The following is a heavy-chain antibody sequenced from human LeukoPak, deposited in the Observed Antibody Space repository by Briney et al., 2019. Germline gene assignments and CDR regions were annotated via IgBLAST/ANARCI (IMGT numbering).Heavy chain of an antibody. V-gene: IGHV4-39*01. Sequence: SETLSLTCTVSGGSISSWSYYWSWIRQPPGKGLEWIGSFSDSGSTYYNPSLNSRVTMSVDTSKKQFSLRLSSVTAADTAVYYCARSHYDFWSGYWDLDYWGQGTLVTVSS. CDR3: ARSHYDFWSGYWDLDY. D-gene: IGHD3-3*01. CDR2: FSDSGST. J-gene: IGHJ4*02. CDR1: GGSISSWSYY.